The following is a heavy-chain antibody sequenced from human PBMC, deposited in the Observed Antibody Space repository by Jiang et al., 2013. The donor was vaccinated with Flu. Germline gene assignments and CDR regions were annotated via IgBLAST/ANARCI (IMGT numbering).Heavy chain of an antibody. D-gene: IGHD3-22*01. CDR1: GFTFSSYA. CDR2: ISGSGGST. Sequence: QLLESGGGLVQPGGSLRLSCAASGFTFSSYAMSWVRQAPGKGLEWVSAISGSGGSTYYADSVKGRFTISRDNSKNTLYLQMNSLRAEDTAVYYCAKVGTYDSSGYPSGGYYYYYMDVWGKGTTITVSS. J-gene: IGHJ6*03. V-gene: IGHV3-23*01. CDR3: AKVGTYDSSGYPSGGYYYYYMDV.